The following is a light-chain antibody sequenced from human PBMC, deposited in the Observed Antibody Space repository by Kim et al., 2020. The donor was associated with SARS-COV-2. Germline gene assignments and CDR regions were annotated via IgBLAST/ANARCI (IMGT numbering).Light chain of an antibody. Sequence: KTVTISCTRSSGSIASNYVQWYQQRPGSSPTTMIYDDNRRPSGVPDRFSGSIDGSSNSASLTISGLKTEDEADYYCQSYDTSNHGIFGGGTQLTVL. CDR2: DDN. J-gene: IGLJ2*01. V-gene: IGLV6-57*01. CDR1: SGSIASNY. CDR3: QSYDTSNHGI.